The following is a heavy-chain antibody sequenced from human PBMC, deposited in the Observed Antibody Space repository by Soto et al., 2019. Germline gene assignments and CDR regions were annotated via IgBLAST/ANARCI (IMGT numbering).Heavy chain of an antibody. Sequence: AGGSLRLSCAASGFTFRKAWMSWVRQAPGKGVEWGGRIKSKTDGGTTDYAAPVKGRFTISRDDSKNTLYLQMNSLKTEDTAVYYCTTGSGEFPPHKHSRRRIIDYWGQGTLVTVSS. D-gene: IGHD3-10*01. J-gene: IGHJ4*02. CDR2: IKSKTDGGTT. V-gene: IGHV3-15*01. CDR3: TTGSGEFPPHKHSRRRIIDY. CDR1: GFTFRKAW.